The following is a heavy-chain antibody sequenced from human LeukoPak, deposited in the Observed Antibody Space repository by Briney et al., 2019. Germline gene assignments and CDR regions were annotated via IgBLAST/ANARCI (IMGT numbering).Heavy chain of an antibody. Sequence: HSGGSLRLSCAASGFTFSSYAMSWVRQAPGKGLEWVSAISGSGGSTYYADSVKGRFTISRDNSKNTLYLQMNSLRAEDTAVYYCAKVPGQHRGAFDIWGQGTMVTVSS. CDR1: GFTFSSYA. V-gene: IGHV3-23*01. CDR2: ISGSGGST. D-gene: IGHD3-10*01. CDR3: AKVPGQHRGAFDI. J-gene: IGHJ3*02.